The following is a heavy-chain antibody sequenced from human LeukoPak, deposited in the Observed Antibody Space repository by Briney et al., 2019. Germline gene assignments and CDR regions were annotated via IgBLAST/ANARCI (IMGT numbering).Heavy chain of an antibody. D-gene: IGHD1-7*01. CDR3: ARDLAGNWNYVNAFDI. J-gene: IGHJ3*02. V-gene: IGHV4-61*02. CDR2: IYTSGST. CDR1: GGSISSGSHY. Sequence: SETLSLTCTVSGGSISSGSHYWSWIRQPAGKGLEWIGRIYTSGSTNYNPSLRSRVTISVDTSKNQFSLKLSSVTAADTAVYYCARDLAGNWNYVNAFDIWGQGTMVTVSS.